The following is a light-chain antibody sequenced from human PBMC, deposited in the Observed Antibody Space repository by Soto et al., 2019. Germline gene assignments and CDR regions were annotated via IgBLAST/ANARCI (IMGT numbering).Light chain of an antibody. V-gene: IGKV3-20*01. Sequence: DIVMTQSPGTLSLSPGERATLSCRASQIISSDYLAWYQQKPGQSPRLLIYGASSSATGIPDRFSGRGSGTDFTLTISRLEPEDFAVYYCQQYGSSLWTLGQGPKVDIK. CDR3: QQYGSSLWT. CDR1: QIISSDY. CDR2: GAS. J-gene: IGKJ1*01.